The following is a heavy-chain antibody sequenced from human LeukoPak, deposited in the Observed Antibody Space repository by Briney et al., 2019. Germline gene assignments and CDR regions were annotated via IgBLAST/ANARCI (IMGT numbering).Heavy chain of an antibody. J-gene: IGHJ5*02. CDR2: INPSGGST. V-gene: IGHV1-46*01. CDR3: ARGGYIVVVVAAKFDP. Sequence: ASVKVSCKASGYTFTSYYMPWVRQAPGQGLEWMGIINPSGGSTSYAQKFQGRVTMTRDTSTSTVYMELSSLRSEGTAVYYCARGGYIVVVVAAKFDPWGQGTLVTVSS. D-gene: IGHD2-15*01. CDR1: GYTFTSYY.